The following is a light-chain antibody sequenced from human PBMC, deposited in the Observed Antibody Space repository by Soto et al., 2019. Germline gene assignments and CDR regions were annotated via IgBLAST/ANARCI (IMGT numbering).Light chain of an antibody. V-gene: IGLV2-14*01. CDR2: DVT. Sequence: QSALTQPASVSGSPGQSITISCTGTSSDIGGYDYVSWYQQHPGKAPKLMIYDVTYRPSGVSIRFSGSKSGNTASLTISGLQAEDEADYYCSSYTRSTNLVFGGGTKVTVL. J-gene: IGLJ2*01. CDR1: SSDIGGYDY. CDR3: SSYTRSTNLV.